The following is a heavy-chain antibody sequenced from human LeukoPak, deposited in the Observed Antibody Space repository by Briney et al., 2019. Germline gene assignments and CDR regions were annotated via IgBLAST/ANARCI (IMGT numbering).Heavy chain of an antibody. Sequence: ASVKVSCKASGYTFTSYGISWVRQAPGQGLEWMGWISAYNGNTNYAQKLQGRVTMTTDTSTSTAHMELRGLRSDDTAVYYCARNPWIQLWFTGIDPNWSDPWGQGTLVTVSS. D-gene: IGHD5-18*01. CDR3: ARNPWIQLWFTGIDPNWSDP. V-gene: IGHV1-18*01. J-gene: IGHJ5*02. CDR1: GYTFTSYG. CDR2: ISAYNGNT.